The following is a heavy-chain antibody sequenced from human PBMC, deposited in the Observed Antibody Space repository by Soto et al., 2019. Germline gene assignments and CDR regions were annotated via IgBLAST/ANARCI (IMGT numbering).Heavy chain of an antibody. CDR3: ARDYLYGGSEAYDAFDI. V-gene: IGHV1-18*01. Sequence: QVQLVQSGAEVKKPGASVKVSCKASGYTFTSYGISWVRQAPGQGLEWMGWISAYNGNTNYAQKRQGRVTMTTDTSTSTAYMELRSLRSDDTAVYYCARDYLYGGSEAYDAFDIWGQGTMVTVSS. D-gene: IGHD2-15*01. J-gene: IGHJ3*02. CDR1: GYTFTSYG. CDR2: ISAYNGNT.